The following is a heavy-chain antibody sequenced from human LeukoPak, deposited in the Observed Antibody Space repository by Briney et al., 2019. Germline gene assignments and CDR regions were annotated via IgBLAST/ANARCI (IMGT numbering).Heavy chain of an antibody. V-gene: IGHV5-51*01. CDR2: IYPGDSDT. CDR3: ARRGTRGSGWFHWFDP. D-gene: IGHD6-19*01. Sequence: GESLKISCKGSGYSFTSFWIGWVRQMPGKGLEWMGIIYPGDSDTRYSPSFQGQVTISADKSISTAYLQWSSLKASDTAMYYCARRGTRGSGWFHWFDPWGQGTLVTVSS. J-gene: IGHJ5*02. CDR1: GYSFTSFW.